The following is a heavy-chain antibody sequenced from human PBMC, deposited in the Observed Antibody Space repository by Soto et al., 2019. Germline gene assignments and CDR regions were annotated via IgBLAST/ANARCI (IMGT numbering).Heavy chain of an antibody. J-gene: IGHJ2*01. Sequence: ASVKVSCKASGYTFTSYYMHWVRQAPGQGLEWMGIINPSGGSTSYAQKFQGRVTMTRDTSTSTVYMELRSLRSDDTAVYYCARETTVTTSPRFYWYFDLWGRGTLVTVSS. CDR3: ARETTVTTSPRFYWYFDL. CDR2: INPSGGST. V-gene: IGHV1-46*01. CDR1: GYTFTSYY. D-gene: IGHD4-17*01.